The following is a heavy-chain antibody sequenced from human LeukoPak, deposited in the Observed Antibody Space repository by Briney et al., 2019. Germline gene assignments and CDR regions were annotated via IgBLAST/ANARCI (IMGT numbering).Heavy chain of an antibody. D-gene: IGHD4-17*01. V-gene: IGHV4-59*08. J-gene: IGHJ4*02. CDR2: ISYSGST. Sequence: SETLSLTWTVSGDSVSIYYCGWVRQPPGKGLEWIGYISYSGSTDYNPSLKSRVTISVDTSKNQFSLKLSSVTAADTAVYYCARGLGRTSVTEYYFDYWGQGTLVTVSS. CDR3: ARGLGRTSVTEYYFDY. CDR1: GDSVSIYY.